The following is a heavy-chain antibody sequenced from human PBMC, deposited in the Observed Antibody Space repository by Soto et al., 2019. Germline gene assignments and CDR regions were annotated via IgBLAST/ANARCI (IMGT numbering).Heavy chain of an antibody. CDR3: ARSIAVAGLDY. J-gene: IGHJ4*02. D-gene: IGHD6-19*01. Sequence: GGSLRLSCAASGFFFNTYAVHWVRQAPGKGLEWVAVISNDETKKYFADSVKGRVSISRDSSKDTVYLQMDSLRAEDTAVYYCARSIAVAGLDYWGPGTLVTVSS. CDR1: GFFFNTYA. V-gene: IGHV3-30-3*01. CDR2: ISNDETKK.